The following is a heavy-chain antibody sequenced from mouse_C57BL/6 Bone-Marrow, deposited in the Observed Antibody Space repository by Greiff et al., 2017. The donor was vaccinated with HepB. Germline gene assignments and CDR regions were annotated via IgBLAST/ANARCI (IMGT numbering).Heavy chain of an antibody. CDR2: ISDGGSYT. CDR1: GFTFSSYA. V-gene: IGHV5-4*03. Sequence: DVKLVESGGGLVKPGGSLKLSCAASGFTFSSYAMSWVRQTPEKRLEWVATISDGGSYTYYPDNVKGRFTISRDNAKNNLYLQMSHLKSEDTAMYYCANWDVPWFAYWGQGTLVTVSA. CDR3: ANWDVPWFAY. D-gene: IGHD4-1*01. J-gene: IGHJ3*01.